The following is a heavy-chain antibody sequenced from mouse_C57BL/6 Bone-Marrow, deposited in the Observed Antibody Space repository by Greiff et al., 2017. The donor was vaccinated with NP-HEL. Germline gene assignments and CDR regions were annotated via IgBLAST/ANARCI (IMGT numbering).Heavy chain of an antibody. Sequence: VQLQQSGAELVRPGTSVKMSCKASGYTFTNYWIGWAKQRPGHGLEWIGDIYPGGGYTNYNEKFKGKATLTEDKSSSTAYMQFSSLTSEDSAIYYCARRDWITTVVAKENYFDYWGQGTTLTVSS. CDR2: IYPGGGYT. V-gene: IGHV1-63*01. D-gene: IGHD1-1*01. CDR3: ARRDWITTVVAKENYFDY. J-gene: IGHJ2*01. CDR1: GYTFTNYW.